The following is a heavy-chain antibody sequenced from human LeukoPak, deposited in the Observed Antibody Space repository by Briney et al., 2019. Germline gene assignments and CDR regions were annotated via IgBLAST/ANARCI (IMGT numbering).Heavy chain of an antibody. CDR1: GFTFSSYW. Sequence: GSLRLSCAASGFTFSSYWMSWVRQAPGKGLEWVANIKQDGSEKYYVGSVKGRFTISRDNAKNSLYLQMNSLRAEDTAVYYCARYPRARQDIVVVPAAMPFDYWGQGTLVTVSS. CDR3: ARYPRARQDIVVVPAAMPFDY. CDR2: IKQDGSEK. J-gene: IGHJ4*02. V-gene: IGHV3-7*03. D-gene: IGHD2-2*01.